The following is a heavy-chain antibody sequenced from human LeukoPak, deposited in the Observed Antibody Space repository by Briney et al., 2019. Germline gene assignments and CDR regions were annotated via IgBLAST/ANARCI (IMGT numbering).Heavy chain of an antibody. Sequence: ASVKVSCNASGYMFTNFGISWVRQAPGQGLEWMGGIIPIFGTANYAQKFQGRVTITADESTSTAYMELSSLRSEDTAVYYCARMMTTVTTNLDYWGQGTLVTVSS. J-gene: IGHJ4*02. CDR3: ARMMTTVTTNLDY. CDR2: IIPIFGTA. V-gene: IGHV1-69*13. D-gene: IGHD4-17*01. CDR1: GYMFTNFG.